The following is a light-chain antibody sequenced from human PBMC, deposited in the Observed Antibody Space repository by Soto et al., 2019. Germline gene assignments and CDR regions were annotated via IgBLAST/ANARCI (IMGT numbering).Light chain of an antibody. CDR2: GNN. Sequence: QSVLTQPPSASGTPGQRVTISCSGSSSNIGSSPVAWYQQLPGTAPNLLIYGNNQRPSGVPDRFSGSKSGTSASLAISGLQSEDESDYYCTAWDDSLSASVVFGGGTKLTVL. CDR3: TAWDDSLSASVV. CDR1: SSNIGSSP. V-gene: IGLV1-44*01. J-gene: IGLJ2*01.